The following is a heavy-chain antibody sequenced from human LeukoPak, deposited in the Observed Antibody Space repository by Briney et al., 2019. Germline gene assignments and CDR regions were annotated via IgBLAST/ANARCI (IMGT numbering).Heavy chain of an antibody. CDR3: ARVGSSGWYYFDY. CDR1: GYTFTHYV. J-gene: IGHJ4*02. CDR2: ISVYEGNT. D-gene: IGHD6-19*01. V-gene: IGHV1-18*01. Sequence: ASVKVSCKASGYTFTHYVFSWVRQAPGQGLEWMGWISVYEGNTNYAQNLQGRVTMTTDTSTSTAYMELRSLRSDDTAVYYCARVGSSGWYYFDYWGQGTLVTVSS.